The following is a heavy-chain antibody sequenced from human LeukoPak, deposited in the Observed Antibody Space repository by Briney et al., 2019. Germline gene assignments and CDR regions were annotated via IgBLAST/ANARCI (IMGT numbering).Heavy chain of an antibody. D-gene: IGHD2-2*01. CDR2: ISSSSSTI. CDR3: ARDPPGCSSTSCYQRH. J-gene: IGHJ4*02. CDR1: GFTFSSYS. V-gene: IGHV3-48*04. Sequence: GGSLRLSCAASGFTFSSYSMNWVRQAPGKGLEWVSYISSSSSTIYYADSVKGRFTISRDNAKNSLYLQMNSLRAEDTAVYYCARDPPGCSSTSCYQRHWGQGTLVTVSS.